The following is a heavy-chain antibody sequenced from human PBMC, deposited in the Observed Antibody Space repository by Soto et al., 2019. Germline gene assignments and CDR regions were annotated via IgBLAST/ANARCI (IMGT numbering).Heavy chain of an antibody. V-gene: IGHV4-30-2*01. CDR1: GGSITSGGYS. J-gene: IGHJ3*01. D-gene: IGHD4-17*01. Sequence: PSETLSLTCAVFGGSITSGGYSWSWIRQPPGKGLEWIGYISHSGSTYYNPSLTSRVTISIDRSKSRFSLRLTSLTAADTAVYYCARGMTTVTPGSFDLWGQGTMVTVSS. CDR2: ISHSGST. CDR3: ARGMTTVTPGSFDL.